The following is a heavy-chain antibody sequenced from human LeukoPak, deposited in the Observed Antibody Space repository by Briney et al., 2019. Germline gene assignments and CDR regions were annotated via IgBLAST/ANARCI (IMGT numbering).Heavy chain of an antibody. CDR3: AKAPVTTCRGAYCYPFDY. Sequence: GGTLRLSCAASGFTFSSYGMNWVRQAPGKGLEWVSGISGDAGRTYYADSVKGRFTISRDSSKNTLFLQMNRLRPEDAAVYYCAKAPVTTCRGAYCYPFDYWGQGTLVTVSS. D-gene: IGHD2-21*01. CDR1: GFTFSSYG. CDR2: ISGDAGRT. J-gene: IGHJ4*02. V-gene: IGHV3-23*01.